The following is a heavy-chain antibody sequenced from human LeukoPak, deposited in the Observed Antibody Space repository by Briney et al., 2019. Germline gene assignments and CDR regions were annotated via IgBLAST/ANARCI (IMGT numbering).Heavy chain of an antibody. CDR3: ARGHLVVVVAAPPADY. V-gene: IGHV6-1*01. CDR2: TYYRSKWYN. CDR1: GDSVSSNSAA. D-gene: IGHD2-15*01. J-gene: IGHJ4*02. Sequence: SQTLSLTCAISGDSVSSNSAAWNWSRQSPSRGLEWVGRTYYRSKWYNDYAVSLKSRITITPDTSKNQFSLQLNYVTTEDTAVYYCARGHLVVVVAAPPADYWGQGTLVTVSS.